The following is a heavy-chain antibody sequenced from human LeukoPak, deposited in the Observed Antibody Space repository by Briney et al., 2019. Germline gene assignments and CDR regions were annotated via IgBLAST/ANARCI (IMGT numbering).Heavy chain of an antibody. CDR2: ISGSGGST. CDR1: GFTFSSYA. J-gene: IGHJ6*02. D-gene: IGHD3-9*01. Sequence: GGSLRLSCAASGFTFSSYAMSWVRQAPGKGLEWVSAISGSGGSTYYADSVKGRFTISRDNSKNTLYLQMNSLRAEDTAVYYCAKDREYDILTGYPMDVWGQGTTVTVSS. V-gene: IGHV3-23*01. CDR3: AKDREYDILTGYPMDV.